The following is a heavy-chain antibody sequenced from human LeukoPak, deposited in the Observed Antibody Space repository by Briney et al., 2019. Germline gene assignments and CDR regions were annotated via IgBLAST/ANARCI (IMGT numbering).Heavy chain of an antibody. CDR1: GFTFSNYG. Sequence: HPGGSLRLSCAASGFTFSNYGIHWVRQAPGKGLEWVAIISYDGNNKYYADSVKGRFTISRDNSKNTLYLQMNSLRTEDTAVYYCVKERGQLWLTEGHFDHWGQGTLVTVSA. V-gene: IGHV3-30*18. CDR2: ISYDGNNK. CDR3: VKERGQLWLTEGHFDH. J-gene: IGHJ4*02. D-gene: IGHD5-18*01.